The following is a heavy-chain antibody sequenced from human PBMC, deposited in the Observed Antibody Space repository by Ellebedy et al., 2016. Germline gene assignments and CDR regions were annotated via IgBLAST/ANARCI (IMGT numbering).Heavy chain of an antibody. J-gene: IGHJ5*02. CDR2: FYHSGTT. V-gene: IGHV4-30-4*01. CDR3: AKGVYATPANWFDP. CDR1: GASIGSGDYY. Sequence: SETLSLTCTVSGASIGSGDYYWTWIRHHPGKGQEWIGSFYHSGTTYYNPSLKSRVTISVDTSKNQFSLKLSSVTAADTAVYYCAKGVYATPANWFDPWGQGTLVTVSS. D-gene: IGHD6-13*01.